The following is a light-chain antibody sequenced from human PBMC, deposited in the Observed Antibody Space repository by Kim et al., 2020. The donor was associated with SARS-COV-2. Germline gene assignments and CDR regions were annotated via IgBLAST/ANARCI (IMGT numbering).Light chain of an antibody. V-gene: IGLV2-14*03. Sequence: QSALTQPASVSGSPGQSITISCTGTSSLVGDYNYVSWYQQHPDKAPKLIIYDVSDRPSGVSTHFSGSKSGNTASLTISGLQAADEADYYCTSYTGAGTVVFGGGTKLTVL. CDR2: DVS. CDR3: TSYTGAGTVV. J-gene: IGLJ2*01. CDR1: SSLVGDYNY.